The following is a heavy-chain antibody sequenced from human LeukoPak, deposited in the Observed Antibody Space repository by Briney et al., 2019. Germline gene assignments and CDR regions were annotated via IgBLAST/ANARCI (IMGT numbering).Heavy chain of an antibody. J-gene: IGHJ4*02. V-gene: IGHV3-23*01. CDR3: AKEYRSIESRGDYFDY. D-gene: IGHD1-14*01. CDR1: GFTFSSYA. Sequence: PGGSLRLSCAASGFTFSSYAMSWVRQAPGKGLEWVSAISGSGGSTYYADSVKGRFTISRDNSKNTLYLQMNSLRAEDTAVYYCAKEYRSIESRGDYFDYCGQGTLVTVSS. CDR2: ISGSGGST.